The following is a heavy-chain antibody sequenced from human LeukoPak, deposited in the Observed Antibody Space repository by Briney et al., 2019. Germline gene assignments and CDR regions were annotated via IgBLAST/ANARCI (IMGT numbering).Heavy chain of an antibody. CDR2: IYYSGST. D-gene: IGHD3-22*01. Sequence: PSQTLSLTCTVSGGSISSGGYYWSWIRQHPGKGLEWIGYIYYSGSTYYNPSLKSRVTISVDTSKNQFSLKLSSVTAADTAVYYCVAIRDGRDYYDSNGYWSDGAFDIWGQGTMVTVSS. CDR1: GGSISSGGYY. CDR3: VAIRDGRDYYDSNGYWSDGAFDI. J-gene: IGHJ3*02. V-gene: IGHV4-31*03.